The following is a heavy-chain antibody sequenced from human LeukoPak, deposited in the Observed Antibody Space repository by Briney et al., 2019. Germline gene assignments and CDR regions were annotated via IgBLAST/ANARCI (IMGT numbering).Heavy chain of an antibody. CDR2: IYSGGST. D-gene: IGHD3-3*01. CDR1: GLTVRSNY. V-gene: IGHV3-66*01. J-gene: IGHJ4*02. Sequence: GGSLRLSCAASGLTVRSNYITWVRQAPGKGLERVSVIYSGGSTYYADSVKGRFTISRDNSKNTLYLQMNSLRAEDTAVYYCASSLEGNFWSGYHFWGQGTLVTVSS. CDR3: ASSLEGNFWSGYHF.